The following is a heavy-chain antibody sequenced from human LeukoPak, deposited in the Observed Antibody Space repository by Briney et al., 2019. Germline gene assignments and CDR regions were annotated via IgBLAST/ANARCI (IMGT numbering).Heavy chain of an antibody. V-gene: IGHV4-59*12. CDR3: AREGNLDMATMM. J-gene: IGHJ4*02. CDR2: IYYSGST. D-gene: IGHD5-24*01. CDR1: GGSISSYY. Sequence: PSETLSLTCTVSGGSISSYYWSWIRQPPGKGLEWIGYIYYSGSTNYNPSLKSRVTISVDTSENQFSLKLISVTAADTAVYYCAREGNLDMATMMWGQGTLVTVSS.